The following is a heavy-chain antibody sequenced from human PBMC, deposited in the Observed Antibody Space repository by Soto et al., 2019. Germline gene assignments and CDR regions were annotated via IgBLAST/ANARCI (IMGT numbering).Heavy chain of an antibody. CDR1: GGSFSGYY. CDR2: INHSGST. V-gene: IGHV4-34*01. Sequence: KPSETLSLTCAVYGGSFSGYYWSWIRQPPGKGLEWIGEINHSGSTNYNPSLKSRVTISVDTSKNQFSLKLSSVTAADTAVYYCARGGGYNWNYGYWGQGTLVTVSS. J-gene: IGHJ4*02. CDR3: ARGGGYNWNYGY. D-gene: IGHD1-7*01.